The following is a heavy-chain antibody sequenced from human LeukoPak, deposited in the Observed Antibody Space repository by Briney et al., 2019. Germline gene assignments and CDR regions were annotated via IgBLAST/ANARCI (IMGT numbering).Heavy chain of an antibody. D-gene: IGHD1-26*01. CDR1: GFTFDDYA. J-gene: IGHJ4*02. Sequence: GGSLRLSCAASGFTFDDYAMHWVRQAPGKGLEWVSLISWDGGSTYYADSVKGRFTISRDNSKNSLYLQMNSLRAEDTALYYCAKDKGYSGSYNGYFDYWGQGTLVTVSS. CDR2: ISWDGGST. CDR3: AKDKGYSGSYNGYFDY. V-gene: IGHV3-43D*03.